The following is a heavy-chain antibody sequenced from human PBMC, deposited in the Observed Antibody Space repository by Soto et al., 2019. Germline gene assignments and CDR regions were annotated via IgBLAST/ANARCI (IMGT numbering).Heavy chain of an antibody. CDR2: ISHDGRNK. CDR1: GFTFSNYP. J-gene: IGHJ6*02. V-gene: IGHV3-30*04. Sequence: QVQLVESGGGVVQPGTSLRLSCAVSGFTFSNYPMHWVRQAPGKGLEWVAVISHDGRNKFYADSVKGRFTISRDTPKNMVYLEMNSLRADDTAVYYCAIDRPEMDVWGPGTTVIVSS. CDR3: AIDRPEMDV.